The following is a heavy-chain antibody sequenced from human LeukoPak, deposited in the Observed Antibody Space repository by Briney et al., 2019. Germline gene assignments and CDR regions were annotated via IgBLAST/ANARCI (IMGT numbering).Heavy chain of an antibody. D-gene: IGHD3-9*01. Sequence: KPSETLSLTCTVSGGSISSYYWSWIRQPPGKGLEWIGYIYYSGSTNYNPSLKSRVTISVDTSKNQFSLKLSSVTAADMAVYYCARDRRRVLRYFDWPGGMDVWGKGTTVTVSS. CDR3: ARDRRRVLRYFDWPGGMDV. CDR2: IYYSGST. CDR1: GGSISSYY. J-gene: IGHJ6*04. V-gene: IGHV4-59*01.